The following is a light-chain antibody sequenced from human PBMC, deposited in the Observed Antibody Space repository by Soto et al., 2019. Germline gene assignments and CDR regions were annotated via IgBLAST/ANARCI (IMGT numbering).Light chain of an antibody. CDR2: DAS. CDR3: QQRSNWPPRLT. V-gene: IGKV3-11*01. CDR1: QSVSSY. Sequence: EIVLTQSPATLSLSPGERATLSCRASQSVSSYLAWYQQKPGQAPRLLIYDASNRATGIPARFSGSGSGTDFTLTISCLETEDFAVYYCQQRSNWPPRLTFGPGTKVDIK. J-gene: IGKJ3*01.